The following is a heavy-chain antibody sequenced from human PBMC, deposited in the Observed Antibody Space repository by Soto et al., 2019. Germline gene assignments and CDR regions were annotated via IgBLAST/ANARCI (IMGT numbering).Heavy chain of an antibody. CDR1: GFTFSSYN. J-gene: IGHJ4*02. CDR3: AKSHYDFWSGYYSFDY. Sequence: PGGSLRLSCAAYGFTFSSYNMNWVRQAPGKGLEWVSSISSGSSYIFYADSVKGRFTISRDNAKNSLYLQMNSLRAEDTAVYYCAKSHYDFWSGYYSFDYWGQGTLVTVSS. CDR2: ISSGSSYI. V-gene: IGHV3-21*01. D-gene: IGHD3-3*01.